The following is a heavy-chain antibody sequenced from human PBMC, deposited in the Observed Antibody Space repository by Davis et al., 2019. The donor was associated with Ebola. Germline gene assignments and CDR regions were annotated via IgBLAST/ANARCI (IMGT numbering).Heavy chain of an antibody. CDR2: ISTNGEST. Sequence: GGSLRLSCSASGFTFSSYAMHWVCQAPGKVLESVSRISTNGESTYYAESVKGRFTISRDNSKGTLYLQMRSLRTDDTAVYYCVKDRFTVVVVHGGFDYWGQGTQVTVSS. J-gene: IGHJ4*02. CDR1: GFTFSSYA. V-gene: IGHV3-64D*06. CDR3: VKDRFTVVVVHGGFDY. D-gene: IGHD2-15*01.